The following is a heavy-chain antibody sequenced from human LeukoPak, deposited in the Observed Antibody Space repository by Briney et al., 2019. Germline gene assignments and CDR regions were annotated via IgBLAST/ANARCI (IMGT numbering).Heavy chain of an antibody. V-gene: IGHV3-43*02. CDR2: ISGDGDNT. J-gene: IGHJ6*02. CDR3: AKGRRGSGYVYYYYGMDV. Sequence: PGGSLRLSCAASRFTFNDFAMHWVRQAPGKGLEWVSLISGDGDNTYYADSVKGRFTISRDNSKNSLYLQMNSLRTEDTALYYCAKGRRGSGYVYYYYGMDVWGQGTTVTVSS. D-gene: IGHD3-22*01. CDR1: RFTFNDFA.